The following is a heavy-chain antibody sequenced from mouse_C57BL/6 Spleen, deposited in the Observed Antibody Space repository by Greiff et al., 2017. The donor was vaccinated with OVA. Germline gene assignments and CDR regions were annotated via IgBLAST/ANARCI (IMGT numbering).Heavy chain of an antibody. V-gene: IGHV1-52*01. CDR1: GYTFTSYW. D-gene: IGHD1-1*01. CDR2: IDPSDSET. Sequence: VQLQQPGAELVRPGSSVKLSCKASGYTFTSYWMHWVKQRPIQGLEWIGNIDPSDSETNYNQKFKDKATLTVDKSSSPAYMQLSSLTSEDSAVEYWARGDYSGSSHWYFDVGGTGTTVTVSS. J-gene: IGHJ1*03. CDR3: ARGDYSGSSHWYFDV.